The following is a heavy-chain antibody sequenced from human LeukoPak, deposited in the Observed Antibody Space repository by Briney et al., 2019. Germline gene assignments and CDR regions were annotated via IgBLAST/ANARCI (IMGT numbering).Heavy chain of an antibody. CDR3: TRGPVAVAGAFDI. V-gene: IGHV3-21*01. CDR1: GFTFSSYS. Sequence: HGGSLRLSCAASGFTFSSYSMNWVRQAPGKGLELVSSISSSSSYIYDAASVKCRFTISRDNANNSLYLQMNSLRAENTAVYYCTRGPVAVAGAFDIWGQGTMVTVSS. D-gene: IGHD6-19*01. J-gene: IGHJ3*02. CDR2: ISSSSSYI.